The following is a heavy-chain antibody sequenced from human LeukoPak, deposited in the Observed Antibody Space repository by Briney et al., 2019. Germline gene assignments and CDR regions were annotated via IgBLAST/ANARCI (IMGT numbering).Heavy chain of an antibody. V-gene: IGHV1-18*01. Sequence: GASVKVSCRTSGYDFITYGITWVRQAPGQGLEYMGWIRPSNGNRNYAQKVQDRVTLTTDTSTSTVYMELRSLRSDDTAVYYCARAFSASKSCDYWGQGTLVTVSS. CDR3: ARAFSASKSCDY. CDR2: IRPSNGNR. J-gene: IGHJ4*02. CDR1: GYDFITYG. D-gene: IGHD6-19*01.